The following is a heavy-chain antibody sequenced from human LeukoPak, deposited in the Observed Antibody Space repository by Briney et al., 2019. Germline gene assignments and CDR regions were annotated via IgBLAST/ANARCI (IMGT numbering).Heavy chain of an antibody. CDR2: ISGSGYST. Sequence: GGSLRLSCAASGFTFSSYAMSWVRQAPGKGLEWVSVISGSGYSTYYAESVKGRFTISRDNSKNTLYLQMNSLRAEDTAVYYCAKDRSGSTAEYFQDWGQGTLVTVSS. CDR1: GFTFSSYA. D-gene: IGHD3-10*01. J-gene: IGHJ1*01. V-gene: IGHV3-23*01. CDR3: AKDRSGSTAEYFQD.